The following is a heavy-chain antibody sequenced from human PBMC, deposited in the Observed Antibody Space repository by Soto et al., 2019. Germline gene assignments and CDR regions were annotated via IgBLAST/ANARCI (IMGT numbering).Heavy chain of an antibody. CDR2: IIPILGIA. CDR1: GGTFSSYT. CDR3: ARDRVDYWYFDL. Sequence: QVQLVQSGAEVKKPGSSVKVSCKASGGTFSSYTISWVRQAPGQGLEWMGRIIPILGIANYAQKFQGRVTITADKSTSTAYMELSSLRSEYTAVYYCARDRVDYWYFDLWGRGTLVTVSS. J-gene: IGHJ2*01. V-gene: IGHV1-69*08.